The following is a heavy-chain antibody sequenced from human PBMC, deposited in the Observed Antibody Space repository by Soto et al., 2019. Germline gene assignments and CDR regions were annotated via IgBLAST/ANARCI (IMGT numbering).Heavy chain of an antibody. Sequence: GASVKVSCKASGYTFTSYAMHWVRQAPGQRLEWMGWINAGNGNRKYSQKFQGRVTITRDTSASTAYMELSSLRSEDTAIYYCARDIAFDIWGQGTMLTVSS. CDR1: GYTFTSYA. J-gene: IGHJ3*02. CDR2: INAGNGNR. V-gene: IGHV1-3*01. CDR3: ARDIAFDI.